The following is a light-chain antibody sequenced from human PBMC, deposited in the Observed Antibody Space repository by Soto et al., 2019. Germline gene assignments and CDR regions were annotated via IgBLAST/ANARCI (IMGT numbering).Light chain of an antibody. V-gene: IGKV3-15*01. J-gene: IGKJ1*01. CDR3: QQHSNWPRT. CDR1: QSVSSY. Sequence: EIVMTQSPATLSLSPWERATLSCRASQSVSSYLAWYQQKPGQAPRLLIYGASTRATGIPARFSGSGSGTDFTLTISSLESEDFAVYYCQQHSNWPRTFGEGTKVDIK. CDR2: GAS.